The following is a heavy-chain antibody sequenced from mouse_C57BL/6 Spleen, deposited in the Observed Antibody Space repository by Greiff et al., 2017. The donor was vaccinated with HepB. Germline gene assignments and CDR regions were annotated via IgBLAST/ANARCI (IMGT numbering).Heavy chain of an antibody. D-gene: IGHD2-10*01. CDR2: IRSKSNNYAT. CDR1: GFSFNTYA. J-gene: IGHJ1*03. V-gene: IGHV10-1*01. Sequence: EVMLVESGGGLVQPKGSLKLSCAASGFSFNTYAMNWVRQAPGKGLEWVARIRSKSNNYATYYADSVKDRFTISRDDSESMLYLQMNNLKTEDTAMYYCVRQAYSVGYFDVWGTGTTVTVSS. CDR3: VRQAYSVGYFDV.